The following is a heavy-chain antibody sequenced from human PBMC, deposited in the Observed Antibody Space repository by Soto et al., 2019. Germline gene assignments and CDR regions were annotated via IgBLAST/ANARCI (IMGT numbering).Heavy chain of an antibody. J-gene: IGHJ3*02. Sequence: QVQLQESGPGLVKPSETLSLTCTVSGGSISSYSWSWIRQPPGRGLEWIGYIYYSGSTTYTPSLKSRVTISVDTSKNQFSLKLSSVTAADTAVYYCARVWGGAFDIWGQGTMVTVSS. D-gene: IGHD3-10*01. V-gene: IGHV4-59*01. CDR2: IYYSGST. CDR3: ARVWGGAFDI. CDR1: GGSISSYS.